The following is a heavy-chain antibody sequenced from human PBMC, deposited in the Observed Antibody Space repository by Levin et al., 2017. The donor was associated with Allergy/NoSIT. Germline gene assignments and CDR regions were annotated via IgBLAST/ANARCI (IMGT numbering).Heavy chain of an antibody. J-gene: IGHJ4*02. CDR2: ISSSGDTT. D-gene: IGHD1-7*01. Sequence: GESLKISCAASGFTFKNYAMSWVRQAPGKGLEWVSAISSSGDTTYYADSVKGRFTISRDNSKNTLFLQMNSLRGEDTAVYYCADPISGSTLSALWGQGTLVTVSS. CDR3: ADPISGSTLSAL. V-gene: IGHV3-23*01. CDR1: GFTFKNYA.